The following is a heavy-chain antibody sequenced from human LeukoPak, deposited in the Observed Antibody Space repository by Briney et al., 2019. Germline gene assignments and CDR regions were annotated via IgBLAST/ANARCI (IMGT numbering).Heavy chain of an antibody. V-gene: IGHV4-61*02. CDR3: GGRLTPYSRPFVY. CDR2: IYTSRSH. CDR1: GGSITSGCYC. J-gene: IGHJ4*02. D-gene: IGHD2-15*01. Sequence: SQTLSLTCTVSGGSITSGCYCWCWIRQPAGKELECVGRIYTSRSHNYNPSLKSRITISVDTSKKHFSLKLSSVTAAATADYLSGGRLTPYSRPFVYWGEGALVTVSS.